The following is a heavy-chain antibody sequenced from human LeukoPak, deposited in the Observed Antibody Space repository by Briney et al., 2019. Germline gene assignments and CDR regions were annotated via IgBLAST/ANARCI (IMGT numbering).Heavy chain of an antibody. D-gene: IGHD2-15*01. CDR2: MNPNGGNT. J-gene: IGHJ5*02. V-gene: IGHV1-8*01. CDR3: ARRLLNRFWFDP. Sequence: ASVKVSCKASGYTFTSYDINWVRQATGQGLEWMGWMNPNGGNTGYAQKFQGRVTMTRNTSISTAYMELSSLRSEDTAVYYCARRLLNRFWFDPWGQGTLVTVSS. CDR1: GYTFTSYD.